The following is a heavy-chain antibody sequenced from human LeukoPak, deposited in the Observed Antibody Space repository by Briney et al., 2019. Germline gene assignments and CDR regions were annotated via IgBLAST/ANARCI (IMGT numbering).Heavy chain of an antibody. Sequence: GGSLSLSCAASGFTLSSYAMNWLRQPPRKGLEWGLSISVDGAATHYADSVRGRFTMTRANSRNTLFMKMNSLRAEDTAVYYCEKSGSRDRDYYEYWGQGTLVTASS. J-gene: IGHJ4*02. CDR3: EKSGSRDRDYYEY. CDR2: ISVDGAAT. V-gene: IGHV3-23*01. D-gene: IGHD3-10*01. CDR1: GFTLSSYA.